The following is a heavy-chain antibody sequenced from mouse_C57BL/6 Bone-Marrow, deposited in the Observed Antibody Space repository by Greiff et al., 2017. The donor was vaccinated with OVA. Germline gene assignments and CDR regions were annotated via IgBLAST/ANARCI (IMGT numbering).Heavy chain of an antibody. D-gene: IGHD1-1*01. J-gene: IGHJ4*01. CDR2: INPNNGGT. CDR1: GYTFTDYN. Sequence: VQLQQSGPELVKPGASVKMSCKASGYTFTDYNMHWVKQSHGKSLEWIGYINPNNGGTSYNQKFKGKATLTVNKSSSTAYMELRSLTSEDSAVYYCARAYYYGSSYRYAMDYWGQGTSVTVSS. CDR3: ARAYYYGSSYRYAMDY. V-gene: IGHV1-22*01.